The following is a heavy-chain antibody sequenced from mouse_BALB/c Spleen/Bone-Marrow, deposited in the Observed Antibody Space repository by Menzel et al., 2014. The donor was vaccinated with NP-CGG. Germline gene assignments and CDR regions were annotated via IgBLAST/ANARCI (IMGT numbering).Heavy chain of an antibody. CDR2: INSNGGST. Sequence: EVKLVESGGGLVQPGGSLKLSCAASGFTFSSYGMSWVRQTPDKRLELVATINSNGGSTYYPDSVKGRFTISRDNAKNTLYLQMSSLKSEDTATYYCARDYYGSSDYWGQGTTLTVSS. V-gene: IGHV5-6-3*01. J-gene: IGHJ2*01. CDR3: ARDYYGSSDY. D-gene: IGHD1-1*01. CDR1: GFTFSSYG.